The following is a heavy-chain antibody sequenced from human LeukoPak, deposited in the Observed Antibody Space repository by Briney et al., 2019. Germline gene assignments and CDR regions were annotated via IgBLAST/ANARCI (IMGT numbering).Heavy chain of an antibody. V-gene: IGHV4-30-4*01. J-gene: IGHJ5*02. CDR1: GGSISSGDYY. Sequence: PSETLSLTCTVSGGSISSGDYYWSWIRQPPGKGLEWIGYIYYSGSTYYNPSLKSRVTISVDTSKNQFSLKLSSVTAADTAVYYCARDGAYNWNRYDWFDPWGQGTLVTVSS. CDR3: ARDGAYNWNRYDWFDP. D-gene: IGHD1/OR15-1a*01. CDR2: IYYSGST.